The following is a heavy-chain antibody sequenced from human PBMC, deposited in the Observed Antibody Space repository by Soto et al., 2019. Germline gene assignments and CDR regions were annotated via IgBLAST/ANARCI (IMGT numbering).Heavy chain of an antibody. CDR3: AKDWTLTMIVGKVMDV. J-gene: IGHJ6*02. Sequence: GGSHRLSSTASGFNFGSYGMHWVRQAPGKGLEWVAVISYDGSNKYYADSVKGRFTISRDNSKNTLYLQMNSLRAEDTAVYYCAKDWTLTMIVGKVMDVWGQGTTVTVSS. V-gene: IGHV3-30*18. CDR2: ISYDGSNK. CDR1: GFNFGSYG. D-gene: IGHD3-22*01.